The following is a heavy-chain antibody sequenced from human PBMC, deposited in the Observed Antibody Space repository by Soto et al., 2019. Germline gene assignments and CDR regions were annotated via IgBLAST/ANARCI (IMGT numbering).Heavy chain of an antibody. V-gene: IGHV4-59*01. CDR2: IYYRGST. J-gene: IGHJ6*02. Sequence: SETLSLTCTVSGGSISGYYWSWIRQSPGKGLEYIGYIYYRGSTNYNPSLKSRVTMSVDTSRNQFSLKVNSVTAADTAVYYCARQQLLPFYYALDVWGQGTTVTVFS. CDR1: GGSISGYY. D-gene: IGHD6-13*01. CDR3: ARQQLLPFYYALDV.